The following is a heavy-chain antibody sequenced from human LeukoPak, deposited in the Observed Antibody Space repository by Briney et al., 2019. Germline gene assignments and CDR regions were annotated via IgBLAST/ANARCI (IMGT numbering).Heavy chain of an antibody. J-gene: IGHJ4*02. CDR1: GFTFSSYG. CDR2: FGGGGGPT. D-gene: IGHD6-13*01. V-gene: IGHV3-23*01. CDR3: AKDRRQLANFDY. Sequence: GGSLRLSCVASGFTFSSYGMSWVRQAPGKGLEWDSGFGGGGGPTYYADSVKGRFTISRDNSKNTLYLQMNSLRADDTAVYYCAKDRRQLANFDYWGQGTLVTVSS.